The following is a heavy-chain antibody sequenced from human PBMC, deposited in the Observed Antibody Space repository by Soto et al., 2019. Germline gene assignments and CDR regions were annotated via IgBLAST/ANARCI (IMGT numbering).Heavy chain of an antibody. D-gene: IGHD1-1*01. CDR1: GFIFSDHY. V-gene: IGHV3-72*01. J-gene: IGHJ4*02. CDR2: SRNKANGYTT. CDR3: VRGYNSFDS. Sequence: EVQLVESGGGLVQPGGSLRLSCVVSGFIFSDHYMDWVRQAPGKGLEWIGRSRNKANGYTTEYAASVKGIFSVSRDESRNSLFLQMDSLKTEDTAVYYCVRGYNSFDSWGQGTLVTVSS.